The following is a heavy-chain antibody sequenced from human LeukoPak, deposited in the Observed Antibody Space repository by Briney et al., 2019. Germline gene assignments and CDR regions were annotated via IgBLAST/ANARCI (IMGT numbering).Heavy chain of an antibody. CDR2: ITRGSDNI. D-gene: IGHD5-12*01. Sequence: GGSLRLSCAASGFTFSSYSFNWVRQAPGKGLEWVSFITRGSDNIDYADSVKGRFTISRDNAKNSLYLQMDNLRAEDTAVYYCARGSVGGYNGYLGLNWGQGTLVTVSS. J-gene: IGHJ4*02. CDR3: ARGSVGGYNGYLGLN. V-gene: IGHV3-21*01. CDR1: GFTFSSYS.